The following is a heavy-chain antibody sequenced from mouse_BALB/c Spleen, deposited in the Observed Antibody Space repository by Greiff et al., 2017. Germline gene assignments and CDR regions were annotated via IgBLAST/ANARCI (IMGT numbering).Heavy chain of an antibody. CDR2: ISNLAYSI. J-gene: IGHJ1*01. CDR3: ARAYDYDVYFDV. CDR1: GFTFSDYG. Sequence: DVMLVESGGGLVQPGGSRKLSCAASGFTFSDYGMAWVRQAPGKGPEWVAFISNLAYSIYYADTVTGRFTISRENAKNTLYLEMSSLRSEDTAMDYCARAYDYDVYFDVWGAGTTVTVSS. D-gene: IGHD2-4*01. V-gene: IGHV5-15*02.